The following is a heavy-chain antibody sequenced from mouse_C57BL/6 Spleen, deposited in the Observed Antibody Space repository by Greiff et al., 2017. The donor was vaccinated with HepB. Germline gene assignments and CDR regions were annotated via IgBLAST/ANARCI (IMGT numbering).Heavy chain of an antibody. Sequence: VKLVESGAELVKPGASVKISCKASGYAFSSYWMNWVKQRPGKGLEWIGQIYPGDGDTNYNGKFKGKATLTADKSSSTAYMQLSSLTSEDSAVYFWAREGASWGIDYYAMDYWGQGTSVTVSS. J-gene: IGHJ4*01. CDR1: GYAFSSYW. V-gene: IGHV1-80*01. CDR2: IYPGDGDT. CDR3: AREGASWGIDYYAMDY. D-gene: IGHD6-1*01.